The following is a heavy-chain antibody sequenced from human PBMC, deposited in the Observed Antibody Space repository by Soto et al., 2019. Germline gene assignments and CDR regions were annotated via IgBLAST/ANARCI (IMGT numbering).Heavy chain of an antibody. CDR2: FDPEDGET. D-gene: IGHD2-15*01. CDR3: AIGYCSGGSCYSGAFDI. V-gene: IGHV1-24*01. Sequence: ASVKVSCTVSGYTLTELSMHWVRQAPGKGLEWMGGFDPEDGETIYAQKFQGRVTMTEDTSTDTAYMELSSLRSEDTAVYYCAIGYCSGGSCYSGAFDIWGQGTMVTVSS. CDR1: GYTLTELS. J-gene: IGHJ3*02.